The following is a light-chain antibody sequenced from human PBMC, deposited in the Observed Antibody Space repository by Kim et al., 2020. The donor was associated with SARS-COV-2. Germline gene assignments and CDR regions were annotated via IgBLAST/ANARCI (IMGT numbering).Light chain of an antibody. Sequence: DIQMTQSPSSLAASVGDRVTIACRASQCIGTYLNWYQQKPGKAPKLLIYAASTLQSGVPSRFIGSGSGTDFTLTITSLQVEDYATYYCQQSHTTPLLTFGGGTKVDIK. CDR1: QCIGTY. CDR3: QQSHTTPLLT. V-gene: IGKV1-39*01. CDR2: AAS. J-gene: IGKJ4*01.